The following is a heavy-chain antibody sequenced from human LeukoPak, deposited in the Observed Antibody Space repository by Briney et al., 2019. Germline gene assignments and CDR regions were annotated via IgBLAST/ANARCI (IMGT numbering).Heavy chain of an antibody. CDR3: MGAGRITRVRGVMNGMDV. J-gene: IGHJ6*04. CDR2: ISSSGCTI. Sequence: PGGSLRLSRVGSRFTFSSYEMNWVRQAPGKGLEGVSYISSSGCTIYLADSLKGRFTISRYNAKNSLYLQMNSLKAEDTAVYYCMGAGRITRVRGVMNGMDVWGKGTTVTVSS. CDR1: RFTFSSYE. V-gene: IGHV3-48*03. D-gene: IGHD3-10*01.